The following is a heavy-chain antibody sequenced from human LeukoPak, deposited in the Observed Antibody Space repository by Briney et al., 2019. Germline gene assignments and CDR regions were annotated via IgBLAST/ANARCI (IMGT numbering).Heavy chain of an antibody. CDR1: GFTFSSYS. CDR2: ISSSSSTI. Sequence: PGGSLRLSCAASGFTFSSYSMNWVRQAPGKGLEWVSYISSSSSTIYYADSVKGRFTISRDNSKNTLYLQMNSLRAEDTAVYYCARGLGLQLWVVGYYFDYWGQGTLVTVSS. J-gene: IGHJ4*02. V-gene: IGHV3-48*01. D-gene: IGHD5-18*01. CDR3: ARGLGLQLWVVGYYFDY.